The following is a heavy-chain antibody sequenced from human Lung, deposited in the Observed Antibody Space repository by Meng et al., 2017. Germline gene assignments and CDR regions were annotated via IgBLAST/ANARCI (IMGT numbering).Heavy chain of an antibody. J-gene: IGHJ2*01. CDR3: ARGQKGYFDL. V-gene: IGHV4-30-4*01. CDR1: GGSISRSNYY. Sequence: QVQLQASGPGPEKPSPTLSLPGTVSGGSISRSNYYWSWIRQPPGKGLEWSGHIYNSGSTYYNPSLKIRITISVDTSKNQFSLKLSSVTAADTAVYYCARGQKGYFDLWGRGTLVTVSS. CDR2: IYNSGST.